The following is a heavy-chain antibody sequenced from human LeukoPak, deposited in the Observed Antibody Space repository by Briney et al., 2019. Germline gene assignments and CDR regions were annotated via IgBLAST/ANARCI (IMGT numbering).Heavy chain of an antibody. CDR1: GFTFSSEA. J-gene: IGHJ4*02. Sequence: VSLRLSCAVSGFTFSSEAMGWVRQLPGGGLEWVSTISPAGGTTYYAESMKGRFTLSRDNSKSTLYLQMNSLRVEDTAVYYCTKVRSGSSSWALRVFDYWGQGALVTVSS. V-gene: IGHV3-23*01. CDR2: ISPAGGTT. CDR3: TKVRSGSSSWALRVFDY. D-gene: IGHD6-13*01.